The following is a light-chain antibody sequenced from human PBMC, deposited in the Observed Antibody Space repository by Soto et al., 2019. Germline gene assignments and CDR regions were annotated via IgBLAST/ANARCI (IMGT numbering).Light chain of an antibody. CDR1: QTVDNY. CDR3: QLSSTTPQT. J-gene: IGKJ2*01. Sequence: DIQMTQSPSTLSASVGDRVNISCRASQTVDNYLNWYQQRPGKAPKLLIYAAARLQNGVPSRFSARGSGTDFTLTISPLQPEDFATYYCQLSSTTPQTFGQGTKLEIK. V-gene: IGKV1-39*01. CDR2: AAA.